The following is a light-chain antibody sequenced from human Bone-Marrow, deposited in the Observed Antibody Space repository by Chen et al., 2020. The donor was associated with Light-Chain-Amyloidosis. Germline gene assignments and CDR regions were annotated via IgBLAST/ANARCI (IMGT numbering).Light chain of an antibody. J-gene: IGLJ2*01. CDR1: DLPTKY. CDR3: QSADSSGTYEVI. V-gene: IGLV3-25*03. Sequence: SYELTQPPSVSVSPGQTARITCSGDDLPTKYAYWYQQKPGQAPVLVIHRDTERPSGISERFSGSSSGTTATLTSRRVQAEDEADYHCQSADSSGTYEVIFGGGTKLTVL. CDR2: RDT.